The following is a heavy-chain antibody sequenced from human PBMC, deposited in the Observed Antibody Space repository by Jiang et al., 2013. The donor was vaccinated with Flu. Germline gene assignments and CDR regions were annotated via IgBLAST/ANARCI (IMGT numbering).Heavy chain of an antibody. CDR1: GFIFKNAW. J-gene: IGHJ5*02. D-gene: IGHD3-10*01. CDR2: VRDTGSGATT. CDR3: ISTGLGSQVEA. V-gene: IGHV3-15*07. Sequence: VESGGGVVQPGGSLRLSCAASGFIFKNAWMNWVRQAPGKGLEWVGHVRDTGSGATTDFAAPVRGRFTLSRDDSKNTVYLQMNSLKIEDTALYYCISTGLGSQVEAWGQGTLVTVSS.